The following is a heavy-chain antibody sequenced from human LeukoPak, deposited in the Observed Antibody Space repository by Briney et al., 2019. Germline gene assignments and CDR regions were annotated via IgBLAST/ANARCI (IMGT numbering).Heavy chain of an antibody. J-gene: IGHJ3*02. D-gene: IGHD3-22*01. CDR2: ISAYNGNT. V-gene: IGHV1-18*01. Sequence: GASVKVSCKASGDTFIRYAISWVRQAPGQGLEWMAWISAYNGNTNHAQNFQGRVAITTDTSTSTAYMELSSLRSDDTAVYYCARDLDSSGYYRSDAFDIWGQGTMVTVSS. CDR1: GDTFIRYA. CDR3: ARDLDSSGYYRSDAFDI.